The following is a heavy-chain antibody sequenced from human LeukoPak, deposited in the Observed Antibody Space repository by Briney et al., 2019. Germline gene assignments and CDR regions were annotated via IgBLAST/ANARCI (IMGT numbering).Heavy chain of an antibody. Sequence: HPGGSLRLSCAASGFTFDSYGMNWVRQAPGKGLEWVSGISGSGVYTYYADSVKGRFTISRDNAKNSLHLQMNSLRAEDTAVYYCAELGITMIGGVWGKGTTVTISS. CDR2: ISGSGVYT. J-gene: IGHJ6*04. CDR3: AELGITMIGGV. D-gene: IGHD3-10*02. CDR1: GFTFDSYG. V-gene: IGHV3-23*01.